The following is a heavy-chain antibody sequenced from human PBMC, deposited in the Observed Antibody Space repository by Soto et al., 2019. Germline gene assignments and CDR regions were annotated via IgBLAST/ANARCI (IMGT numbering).Heavy chain of an antibody. CDR2: IFNSGNA. D-gene: IGHD1-1*01. CDR3: ARDGSPHVTAYMRGLDV. Sequence: TLSLTCSVSGVSVTSGNYYWTWIGQRPGKGLEWIGHIFNSGNAYYNPSLKTRASISADTSKNQFSLRLTSVTAADAAVYFCARDGSPHVTAYMRGLDVWGQGTLVTVSS. J-gene: IGHJ5*02. V-gene: IGHV4-31*03. CDR1: GVSVTSGNYY.